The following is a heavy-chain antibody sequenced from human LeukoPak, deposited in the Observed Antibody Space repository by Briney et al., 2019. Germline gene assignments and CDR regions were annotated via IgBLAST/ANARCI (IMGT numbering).Heavy chain of an antibody. Sequence: PVMSLRLSCAPSGVNLRLYGTRWVPDAPDRGVECGVVFSYEGGTKHYAVSVKGRFIISRDNPRNTLYLQMNILRAEDTAVYYCAKEGSPQVRTWYDLWGQGTQVIVSS. CDR3: AKEGSPQVRTWYDL. CDR1: GVNLRLYG. V-gene: IGHV3-30*18. CDR2: FSYEGGTK. J-gene: IGHJ5*02.